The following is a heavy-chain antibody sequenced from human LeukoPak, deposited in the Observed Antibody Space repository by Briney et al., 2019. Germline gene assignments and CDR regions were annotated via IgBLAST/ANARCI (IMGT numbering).Heavy chain of an antibody. V-gene: IGHV3-30*14. CDR2: ISYDGSNK. CDR1: GFTFSSYW. Sequence: GSLRLSCAASGFTFSSYWMSWVRQAPGKGLEWVAVISYDGSNKYYADSVKGRFTISRDHSQNMVHLQMNSLRIEDTAVYFCASGKGVYDFGWLDPWGQGTPVSVSS. D-gene: IGHD3-3*01. J-gene: IGHJ5*02. CDR3: ASGKGVYDFGWLDP.